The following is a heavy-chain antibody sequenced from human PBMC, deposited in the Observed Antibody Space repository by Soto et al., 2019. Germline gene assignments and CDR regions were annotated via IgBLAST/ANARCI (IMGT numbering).Heavy chain of an antibody. CDR1: GGSISSYY. Sequence: QVQLQESGPGLVKPSETLSLTCTVSGGSISSYYWSWIRQPPGKGLEWIGYIYYSGSTNYNPSLKSRVTISVDTSKNQCSLKLSSVTAADTAVYYCARRDYYYYYMDVWGKGTTVTVSS. V-gene: IGHV4-59*08. CDR3: ARRDYYYYYMDV. J-gene: IGHJ6*03. CDR2: IYYSGST.